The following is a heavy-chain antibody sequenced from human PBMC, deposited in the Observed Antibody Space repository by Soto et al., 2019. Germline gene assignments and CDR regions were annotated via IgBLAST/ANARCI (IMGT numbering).Heavy chain of an antibody. CDR2: IIPIFGTA. Sequence: QVQLVQSGAEVKKPGSSVKVSCKASGGTFSSYAISWVRQAPGQGLEWMGGIIPIFGTANYAQKFQGRVTITADESTSTAYMELRSLRSEDTAVYYCAREIRAPGTQQYYFDYWGQGTLVTVSS. V-gene: IGHV1-69*01. CDR1: GGTFSSYA. CDR3: AREIRAPGTQQYYFDY. J-gene: IGHJ4*02. D-gene: IGHD1-1*01.